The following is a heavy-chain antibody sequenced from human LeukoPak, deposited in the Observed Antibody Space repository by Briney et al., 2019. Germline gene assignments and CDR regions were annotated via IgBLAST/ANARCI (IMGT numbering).Heavy chain of an antibody. CDR2: IYYSGST. CDR1: GDSITSGIHY. Sequence: SETLSLTCTVSGDSITSGIHYWSWFRQPAGKGLEWIGRIYYSGSTYYNPSLKSRVTISVDTSKNQFSLKLSSVTAADTAVYYCARGEGDWGDAFDIWGQGTLVTVSS. V-gene: IGHV4-39*07. J-gene: IGHJ3*02. CDR3: ARGEGDWGDAFDI. D-gene: IGHD2-21*02.